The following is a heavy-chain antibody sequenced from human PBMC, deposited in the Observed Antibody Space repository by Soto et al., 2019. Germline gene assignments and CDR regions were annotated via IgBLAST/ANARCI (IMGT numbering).Heavy chain of an antibody. J-gene: IGHJ6*02. D-gene: IGHD2-8*01. Sequence: EVQLLESGGGLVQPGGSLRLSCSASGFNFGSYGMSWVRQAPGKGLEWVSGLTASGLNTYYTDSVKGRFTISRDNSRNTVYLQMSGLRDEDTAVFHCAKGLGNAKEVWGQGTTVTVSS. V-gene: IGHV3-23*01. CDR3: AKGLGNAKEV. CDR2: LTASGLNT. CDR1: GFNFGSYG.